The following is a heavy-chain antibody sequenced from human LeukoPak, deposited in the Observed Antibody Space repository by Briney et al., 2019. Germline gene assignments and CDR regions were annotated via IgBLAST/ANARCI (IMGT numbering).Heavy chain of an antibody. CDR1: GFTFSSYE. CDR2: ISSSGSTI. D-gene: IGHD1-14*01. V-gene: IGHV3-48*03. Sequence: GGSLRLSCAASGFTFSSYEMNWVRQAPGKGLEWVSYISSSGSTIYYADSVKGRFTISRDNAKNSLYLQMNSLRAEDTAVYYCARDYTTGYYYYYYMDVWGKGTTVTISS. J-gene: IGHJ6*03. CDR3: ARDYTTGYYYYYYMDV.